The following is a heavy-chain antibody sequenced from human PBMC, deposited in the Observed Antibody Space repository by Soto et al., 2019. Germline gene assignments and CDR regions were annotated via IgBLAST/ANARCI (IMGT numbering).Heavy chain of an antibody. CDR2: IIPIFGTA. V-gene: IGHV1-69*06. CDR3: ARGNCSSTRCWRGFSAY. Sequence: QVQLVQSGAEVKKPGSSVKVSCKASGGTFSSYAISWVRQAPGQGLEWMGGIIPIFGTANYAQKFQGRVTITADKSRSTAYIELSRLRSEDTAVYYCARGNCSSTRCWRGFSAYWGHVTLVTVSS. D-gene: IGHD2-2*01. CDR1: GGTFSSYA. J-gene: IGHJ4*01.